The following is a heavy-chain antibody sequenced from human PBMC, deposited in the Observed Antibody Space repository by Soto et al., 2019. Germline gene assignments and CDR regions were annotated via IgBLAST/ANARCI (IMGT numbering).Heavy chain of an antibody. CDR3: ASDLHG. V-gene: IGHV3-53*01. CDR2: IYSGGST. CDR1: GFTVSSNY. Sequence: WYLRLSCAASGFTVSSNYVSWVRQAPGKGLEWVSVIYSGGSTYYADSVKGRFTISRDNSKNTLYLQMNSLRAEDTAVYYCASDLHGWRQATMVTVAS. J-gene: IGHJ3*01.